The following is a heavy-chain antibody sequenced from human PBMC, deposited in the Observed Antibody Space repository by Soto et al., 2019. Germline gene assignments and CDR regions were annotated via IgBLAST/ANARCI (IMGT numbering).Heavy chain of an antibody. Sequence: GGSLRLSCAASGFTFSSYAMSWVRQAPGKGLEWVSAISGSGGSTYYADSVKGRFTISRDNSKNTLYLQMNSLRAEDTAVYYCANSRYYYGSGSPSRPLFAPWGQGTLVIVSS. CDR1: GFTFSSYA. V-gene: IGHV3-23*01. CDR3: ANSRYYYGSGSPSRPLFAP. CDR2: ISGSGGST. D-gene: IGHD3-10*01. J-gene: IGHJ5*02.